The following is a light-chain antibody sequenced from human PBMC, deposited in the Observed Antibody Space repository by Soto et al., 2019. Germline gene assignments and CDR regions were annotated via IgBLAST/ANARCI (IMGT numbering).Light chain of an antibody. CDR1: SSDVGAYNY. J-gene: IGLJ3*02. CDR3: SSYAGSNNLV. Sequence: QSVLTQPPSASGSPGQSVTISCTGTSSDVGAYNYVSWYQQHPGKAPKLMIYEVTKRPSGVPDRFSGSKSGNTASLTVSGLQAEDEADYYCSSYAGSNNLVFGGGTALTVL. V-gene: IGLV2-8*01. CDR2: EVT.